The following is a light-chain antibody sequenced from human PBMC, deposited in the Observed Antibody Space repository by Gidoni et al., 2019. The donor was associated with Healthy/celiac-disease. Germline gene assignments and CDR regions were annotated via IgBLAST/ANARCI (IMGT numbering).Light chain of an antibody. V-gene: IGKV1-33*01. CDR3: QQYDNLALT. CDR1: QDISNY. J-gene: IGKJ4*01. Sequence: DIQMTPSPSSLSASVGDRVTITCQASQDISNYLNWYQQKPGKAPKLLLYDASNLETGVPSRFSGSGSGTDFTFTISSLQPEDIATYYCQQYDNLALTFGGGTKVEIK. CDR2: DAS.